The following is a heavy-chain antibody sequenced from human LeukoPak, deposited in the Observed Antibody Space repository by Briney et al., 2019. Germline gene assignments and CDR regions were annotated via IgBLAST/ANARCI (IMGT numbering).Heavy chain of an antibody. CDR1: GYTFTGYY. Sequence: ASVKVSCKASGYTFTGYYMHWVRQAPGQGLEWMGIINPSGGYTTYAQQFQGRVTVTRDTSTSTVYMGLSSLTSEDTAVYYCARKAPGSYYSDYWGQGTLVTVSS. CDR2: INPSGGYT. CDR3: ARKAPGSYYSDY. D-gene: IGHD3-10*01. J-gene: IGHJ4*02. V-gene: IGHV1-46*01.